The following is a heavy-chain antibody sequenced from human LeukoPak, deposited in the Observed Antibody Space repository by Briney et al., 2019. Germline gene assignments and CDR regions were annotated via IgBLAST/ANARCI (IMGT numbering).Heavy chain of an antibody. CDR3: ARGGGYASPIGY. CDR1: GGFISTYY. Sequence: SETLSLTCTLSGGFISTYYWSWIRQPPGKGLEWIGYIYHSGSTNYNPSLKSRVTISVDTSKNQFSLKLSSVTAADTAVYYCARGGGYASPIGYWGQGALVTVSS. CDR2: IYHSGST. D-gene: IGHD5-12*01. V-gene: IGHV4-59*01. J-gene: IGHJ4*02.